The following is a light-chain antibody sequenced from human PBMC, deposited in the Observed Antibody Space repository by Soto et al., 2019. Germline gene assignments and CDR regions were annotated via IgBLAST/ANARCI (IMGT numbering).Light chain of an antibody. Sequence: IQMTQSPSSLSASVGDRVSITCRASQGISNYLAWYQQKPGRVPKLLIYAASTLQSGVPSRFSGSGSGTDFTPTISSLQPEDVATYYCQRYNSAPRTFGPGTKVDIK. CDR2: AAS. CDR1: QGISNY. J-gene: IGKJ3*01. CDR3: QRYNSAPRT. V-gene: IGKV1-27*01.